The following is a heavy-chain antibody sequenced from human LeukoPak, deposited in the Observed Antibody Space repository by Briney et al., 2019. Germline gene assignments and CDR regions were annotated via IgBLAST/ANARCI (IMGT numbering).Heavy chain of an antibody. CDR1: GFTFSDYY. J-gene: IGHJ4*02. Sequence: GGSLRLSCAASGFTFSDYYMSWIREAPGKGLEWVSYISSSGSTIYYADSVKGRFTISRDNAKNSLYLQMNSLRAEDTAVYYCAREDIVATFDYWGQGTLVTVSS. D-gene: IGHD5-12*01. CDR2: ISSSGSTI. V-gene: IGHV3-11*04. CDR3: AREDIVATFDY.